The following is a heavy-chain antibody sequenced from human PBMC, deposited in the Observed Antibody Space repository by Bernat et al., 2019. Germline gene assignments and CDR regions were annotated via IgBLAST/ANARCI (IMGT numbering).Heavy chain of an antibody. CDR1: GFTFSSYG. V-gene: IGHV3-30*18. J-gene: IGHJ6*02. CDR2: ISYDGSNK. D-gene: IGHD3-3*01. Sequence: QVQLVESGGGVVQPGRSLRLSCAASGFTFSSYGMHWVRQAPGKGLEWVAVISYDGSNKYYADSVKGRFTISRDNSKNTLYLQMNSLRAEDTAVYYCAKDGYDFWSGYYCGGSAAHYYGMDVWGQGTTVTVSS. CDR3: AKDGYDFWSGYYCGGSAAHYYGMDV.